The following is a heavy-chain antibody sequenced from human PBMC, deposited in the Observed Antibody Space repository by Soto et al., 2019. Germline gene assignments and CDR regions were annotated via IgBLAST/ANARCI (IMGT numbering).Heavy chain of an antibody. CDR3: ATLKMLYAIFGSLDY. Sequence: QVHLVESGGGVVQPGRSLRLSCAASGFTFSRHGMHWVRQAPGKGLKWVAVISYDGRQEYYDDSVKGRFTISRDNSKNTLYLQMHRLRNEDTAVYYCATLKMLYAIFGSLDYWGQGTLVTVSS. CDR2: ISYDGRQE. CDR1: GFTFSRHG. D-gene: IGHD2-8*01. V-gene: IGHV3-30*03. J-gene: IGHJ4*02.